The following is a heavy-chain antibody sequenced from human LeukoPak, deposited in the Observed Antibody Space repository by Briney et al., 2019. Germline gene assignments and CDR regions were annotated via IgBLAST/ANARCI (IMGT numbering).Heavy chain of an antibody. J-gene: IGHJ4*02. V-gene: IGHV4-39*01. Sequence: SETLSLTCTVSGGSISSSSYYWGWIRQPPGKGLEWIGSIYYSGSTYYNPSLKSRVTISVDTSKNQFSLKLSSVTAADTAVYYCATSKIQLWAFDYWGQGTLVTVSP. CDR2: IYYSGST. CDR3: ATSKIQLWAFDY. CDR1: GGSISSSSYY. D-gene: IGHD3-10*01.